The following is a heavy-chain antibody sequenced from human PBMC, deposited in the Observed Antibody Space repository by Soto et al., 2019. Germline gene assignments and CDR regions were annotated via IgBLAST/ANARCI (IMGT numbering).Heavy chain of an antibody. CDR1: GFTFSSYG. Sequence: GGSLRLSCDASGFTFSSYGMSWVRQAPGKGLEWVANIKQDGSEKYYVDSVKGRFTISRDNAKNSLYLQTNSLRAEDTAVYYCARDRTPYFDYWGQGTLVNVSS. CDR2: IKQDGSEK. J-gene: IGHJ4*02. V-gene: IGHV3-7*03. D-gene: IGHD2-2*01. CDR3: ARDRTPYFDY.